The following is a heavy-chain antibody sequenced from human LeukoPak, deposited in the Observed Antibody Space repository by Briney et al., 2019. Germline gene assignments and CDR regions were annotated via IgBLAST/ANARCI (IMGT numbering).Heavy chain of an antibody. J-gene: IGHJ4*02. CDR3: ARDLARLGATDY. Sequence: GGSLRLSXAASGFTFSSYWMHWVRQAPGRGLVWVSRINSDGSSTSYADSVKGRFTISRDNAKNTLYLQMNSLRAEDTAVYYCARDLARLGATDYWGQGTLVTVSS. CDR1: GFTFSSYW. D-gene: IGHD1-26*01. CDR2: INSDGSST. V-gene: IGHV3-74*01.